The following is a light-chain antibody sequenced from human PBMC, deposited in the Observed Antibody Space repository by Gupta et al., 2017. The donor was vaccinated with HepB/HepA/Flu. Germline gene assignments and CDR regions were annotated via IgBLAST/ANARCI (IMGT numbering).Light chain of an antibody. J-gene: IGLJ2*01. V-gene: IGLV1-44*01. CDR1: SSNIGSYT. CDR2: SND. CDR3: AAGDDSRNVVL. Sequence: SVLPQPPPASGPPGRRVTISCSGSSSNIGSYTVKWYLQLPGTAPKLLIYSNDKRPSGVPERFSASKSGTSASVAISGLQAEDEADYYCAAGDDSRNVVLFGGGTKVTVL.